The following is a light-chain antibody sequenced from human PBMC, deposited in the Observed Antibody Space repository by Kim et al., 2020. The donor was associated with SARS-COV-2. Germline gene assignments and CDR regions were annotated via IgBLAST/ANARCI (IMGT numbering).Light chain of an antibody. CDR1: TSNIGTNT. Sequence: QSVLTQPPSASGTPGQTVTISCSGSTSNIGTNTVKWYQQLPGTAPKLLIYNNSQRPSGVPDRFSGSKSGTSASLAISGLQPEDESDYYCAAWDDSLNGVVFGGGTQLTVL. CDR2: NNS. V-gene: IGLV1-44*01. CDR3: AAWDDSLNGVV. J-gene: IGLJ2*01.